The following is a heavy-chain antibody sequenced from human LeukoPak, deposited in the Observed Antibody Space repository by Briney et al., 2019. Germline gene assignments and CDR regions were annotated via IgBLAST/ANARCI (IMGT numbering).Heavy chain of an antibody. Sequence: PSQTLSLTCAISGDSVSSNSAGWNWIRQSPSRGLEWLGRTYYRSKWYNDYAVSVESRIIINPDTSKNQYSLQLSSVTPEDSAVYYCARDTGWNLDFWGQGTLVTVSS. D-gene: IGHD1-1*01. CDR2: TYYRSKWYN. V-gene: IGHV6-1*01. CDR3: ARDTGWNLDF. CDR1: GDSVSSNSAG. J-gene: IGHJ4*02.